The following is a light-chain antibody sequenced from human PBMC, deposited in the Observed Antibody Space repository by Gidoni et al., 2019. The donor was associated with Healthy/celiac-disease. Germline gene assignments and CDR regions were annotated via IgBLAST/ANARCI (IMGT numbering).Light chain of an antibody. CDR1: QDISNY. CDR3: QQYDNLPLT. CDR2: DAS. Sequence: DIQLTQSPSSLSASVGDRVTSTCQASQDISNYLNWYQQKPGKAPKLLIYDASNLETGVPSRFSGSVSGTDFTFTISSLQPEDIATYYCQQYDNLPLTFGGGTKVEIK. J-gene: IGKJ4*01. V-gene: IGKV1-33*01.